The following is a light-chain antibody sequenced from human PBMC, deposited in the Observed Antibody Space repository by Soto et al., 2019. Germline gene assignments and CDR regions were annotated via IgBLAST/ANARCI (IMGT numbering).Light chain of an antibody. J-gene: IGKJ1*01. CDR3: QQYGSSPWT. CDR2: GAS. V-gene: IGKV3-20*01. CDR1: QSVRSSS. Sequence: IGLTQSPGTLSLSPGERATLSCRASQSVRSSSLVWYQQKSGQAPRLLIYGASARATGIPDRFSGSGSGTDFTLTISRLEPEDFAVYYCQQYGSSPWTFGQGTKVDIK.